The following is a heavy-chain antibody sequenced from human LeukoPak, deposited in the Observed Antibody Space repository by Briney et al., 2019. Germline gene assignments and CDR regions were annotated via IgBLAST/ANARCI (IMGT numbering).Heavy chain of an antibody. CDR1: GGSINSYY. D-gene: IGHD6-13*01. V-gene: IGHV4-59*01. CDR2: IYDSGST. J-gene: IGHJ6*03. Sequence: PSETLSLTCTVSGGSINSYYWSWIRQPPGKGLEWIGYIYDSGSTNYNPSLKSPVTISVDTSKNQFSLKLSSVTAADTAVYYCARVGVAGTFYYYYYMDVWGKGTTVTVSS. CDR3: ARVGVAGTFYYYYYMDV.